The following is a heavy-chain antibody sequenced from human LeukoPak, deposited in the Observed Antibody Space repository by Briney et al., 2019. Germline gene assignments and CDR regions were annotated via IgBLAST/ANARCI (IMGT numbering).Heavy chain of an antibody. CDR3: AKDSDYGDYFDY. CDR1: GGSISSGGYY. J-gene: IGHJ4*02. Sequence: SETLSLTCTVSGGSISSGGYYWSWIRQHPGKGLEWIGYIYYSGSTYYTPSLKNRVTISVATSKNQFSLRLSSVTAVDTAVYYCAKDSDYGDYFDYWGQGTLVTVSS. D-gene: IGHD4-17*01. V-gene: IGHV4-31*03. CDR2: IYYSGST.